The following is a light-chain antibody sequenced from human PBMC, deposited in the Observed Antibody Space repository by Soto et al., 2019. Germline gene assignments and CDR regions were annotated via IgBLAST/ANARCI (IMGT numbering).Light chain of an antibody. V-gene: IGLV4-69*01. CDR2: VNSVGSH. J-gene: IGLJ2*01. CDR3: QTWGTGIQV. Sequence: QSVLTQSPSASASLGASVKITCTLSSGHSSYAIAWHQQQPEKGPRFLMKVNSVGSHNKGDGIPDRFSGSSSGAERYLTISSLQSDDEADYYCQTWGTGIQVFGGGTKVTVL. CDR1: SGHSSYA.